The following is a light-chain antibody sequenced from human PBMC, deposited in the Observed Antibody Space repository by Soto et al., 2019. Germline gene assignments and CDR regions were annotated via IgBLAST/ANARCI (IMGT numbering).Light chain of an antibody. CDR3: QQYGASPWT. CDR1: QSVSSNN. J-gene: IGKJ1*01. CDR2: IAS. Sequence: EIVLTQSPGTLSLSPGERATLSCRASQSVSSNNLAWYQQKTGQTPRLLIYIASSRAPGIPDRFSGSGSGTHFTLTSSRVEPEDFAVYYCQQYGASPWTFGQGTKEEIK. V-gene: IGKV3-20*01.